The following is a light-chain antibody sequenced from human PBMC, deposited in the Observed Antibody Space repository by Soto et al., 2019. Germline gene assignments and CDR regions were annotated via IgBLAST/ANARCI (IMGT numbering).Light chain of an antibody. J-gene: IGKJ4*01. CDR2: DVS. CDR1: QSINNL. Sequence: QMTPSPSTLSASLADNVTITCRASQSINNLLSWHQQKPGKAPKFLIYDVSTLESGVPSRFSGSGSGTDFTLTISSLEPEDFAVYYCQQRSNWPLTFGGGTKV. V-gene: IGKV1-5*01. CDR3: QQRSNWPLT.